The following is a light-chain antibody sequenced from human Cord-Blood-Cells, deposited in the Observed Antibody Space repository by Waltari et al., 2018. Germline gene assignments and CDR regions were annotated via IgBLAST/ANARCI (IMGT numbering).Light chain of an antibody. CDR1: SRDVGGYNY. J-gene: IGLJ1*01. V-gene: IGLV2-14*01. CDR2: DVS. CDR3: SSYTSSSTL. Sequence: QSALTQTASVSGSPGQSITISRPGTSRDVGGYNYVSWYQQHPGKAPKRMIYDVSNRPSGVSNRFSGSKSGNTASLTISGLQAENEADYYCSSYTSSSTLFGTGTKVTVL.